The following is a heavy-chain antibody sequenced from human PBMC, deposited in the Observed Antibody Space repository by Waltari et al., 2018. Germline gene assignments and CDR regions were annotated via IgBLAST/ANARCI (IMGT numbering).Heavy chain of an antibody. CDR2: ISSSSSTI. CDR1: GFTFSSYS. J-gene: IGHJ4*02. Sequence: EVQLVESGGGLVQPGGSLRLSCAASGFTFSSYSMNWVRQAPGKGLEWVSYISSSSSTIYDADSVKGRFTSPRDNAKNSRYLQMNSLRAEDTAVYYCARVYYDFGSAVWGQGTLVTVSS. D-gene: IGHD3-3*01. CDR3: ARVYYDFGSAV. V-gene: IGHV3-48*04.